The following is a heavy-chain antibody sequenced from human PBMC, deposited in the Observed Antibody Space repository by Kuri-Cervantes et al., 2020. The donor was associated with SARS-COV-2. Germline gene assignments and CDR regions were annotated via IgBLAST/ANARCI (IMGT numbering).Heavy chain of an antibody. Sequence: GESLKISCAASGFTFSSYAMSWVRQAPGKGLVWVSRINSDGSSTSYADSVKGRFTISRDNAKNTLYLQMNSLRAEDTAVYYCARDYYDSSGVYWSQGTLVTVSS. D-gene: IGHD3-22*01. V-gene: IGHV3-74*01. CDR2: INSDGSST. CDR1: GFTFSSYA. CDR3: ARDYYDSSGVY. J-gene: IGHJ4*02.